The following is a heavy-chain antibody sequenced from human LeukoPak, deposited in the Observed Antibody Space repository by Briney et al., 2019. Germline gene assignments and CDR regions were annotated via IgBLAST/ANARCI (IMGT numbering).Heavy chain of an antibody. Sequence: GGSLRLSCAASGFTFSNYMMHWVRQAPGKGLVWVSRIKSDGITITYADSVKGRFTISRDNAKNTLYLQMNSLRAEDTAVYCCARGVVRYFDYWGQGALVTVSS. V-gene: IGHV3-74*01. J-gene: IGHJ4*02. CDR2: IKSDGITI. CDR3: ARGVVRYFDY. D-gene: IGHD3-9*01. CDR1: GFTFSNYM.